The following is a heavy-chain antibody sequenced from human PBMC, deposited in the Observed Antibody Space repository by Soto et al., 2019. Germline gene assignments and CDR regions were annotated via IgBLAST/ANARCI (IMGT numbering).Heavy chain of an antibody. CDR3: ARAYTWGVAVAGM. CDR2: MNPNSGNT. Sequence: QVQLVQSGAEVKKPGAPVKVSCKASGYTFPSFDINWVRQATGQGLEWMGWMNPNSGNTGYAQKFQGRVTMTRNTSKSTAYMELSSLRSEDTAVYYCARAYTWGVAVAGMWGQGTLVTVSS. J-gene: IGHJ4*02. CDR1: GYTFPSFD. D-gene: IGHD6-19*01. V-gene: IGHV1-8*01.